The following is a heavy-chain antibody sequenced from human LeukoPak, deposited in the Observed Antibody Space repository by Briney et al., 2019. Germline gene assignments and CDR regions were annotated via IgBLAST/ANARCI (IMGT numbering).Heavy chain of an antibody. J-gene: IGHJ5*02. CDR1: GYTFTGYY. CDR3: ARKHSVVPAAIHGINWFDP. V-gene: IGHV1-2*02. D-gene: IGHD2-2*02. CDR2: INPNSGGT. Sequence: ASVKVSCKASGYTFTGYYIHWVRQAPGQGLEWMGWINPNSGGTNYAQKFQGRVTMTRDTPISTAYMELSRLRSDDTAVFYCARKHSVVPAAIHGINWFDPWGQGTLVTVSS.